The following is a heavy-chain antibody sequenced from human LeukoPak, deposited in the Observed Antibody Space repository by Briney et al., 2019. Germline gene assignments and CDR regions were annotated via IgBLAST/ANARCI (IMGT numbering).Heavy chain of an antibody. CDR1: GGSISSSGYS. CDR3: ARTVTTTHFDY. CDR2: IYHSGGT. V-gene: IGHV4-30-2*01. D-gene: IGHD4-11*01. Sequence: PSGTLSLTCAVSGGSISSSGYSWSWIRQPPGKGLEWIGYIYHSGGTYYNPSLKSRVTISVDRSSNQFSLKLTPVTAADTAVYYCARTVTTTHFDYWGQGTLVTVSS. J-gene: IGHJ4*02.